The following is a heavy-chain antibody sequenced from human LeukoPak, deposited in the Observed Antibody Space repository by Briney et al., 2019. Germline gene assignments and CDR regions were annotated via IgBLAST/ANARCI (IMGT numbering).Heavy chain of an antibody. CDR2: IKSKNDGETT. Sequence: GGSLRLSCATSGFTFSSYAMSWVRQAPGKGLEWVGRIKSKNDGETTEYAAPVKDRFIISRDDSRNTLYLQMNSLKADDTAVYYCAADLPPPRGYDYPVDDWGQGTLVTVSS. J-gene: IGHJ4*02. CDR3: AADLPPPRGYDYPVDD. CDR1: GFTFSSYA. V-gene: IGHV3-15*01. D-gene: IGHD5-12*01.